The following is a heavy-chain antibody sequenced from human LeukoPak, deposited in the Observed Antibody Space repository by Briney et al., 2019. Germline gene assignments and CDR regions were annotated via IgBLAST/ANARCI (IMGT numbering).Heavy chain of an antibody. CDR2: IWYDGSNK. CDR1: GFTLSSYV. V-gene: IGHV3-33*01. Sequence: GGSLRLSCAASGFTLSSYVIHWVRQAPDKGLEWVAVIWYDGSNKYYADSVKGRFTISRDNSKNTLYLQMNSLRAEDTAVYYCARVVGYSGYDLDYWGQGTLLSVSS. J-gene: IGHJ4*02. CDR3: ARVVGYSGYDLDY. D-gene: IGHD5-12*01.